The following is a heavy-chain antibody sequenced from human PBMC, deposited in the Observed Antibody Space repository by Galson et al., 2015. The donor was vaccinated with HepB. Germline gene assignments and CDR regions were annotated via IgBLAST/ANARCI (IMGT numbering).Heavy chain of an antibody. CDR2: IWYDGSNK. J-gene: IGHJ5*02. D-gene: IGHD2-21*02. Sequence: SLRLSCAASRFTFSSYGMHWVRQAPGKGLEWVAVIWYDGSNKYYADSVKGRFTISRDNSKNTLYLQMNSLRAEDTAVYYCARDYCGGDCWWFDPWGQGTLVTVSS. CDR3: ARDYCGGDCWWFDP. V-gene: IGHV3-33*08. CDR1: RFTFSSYG.